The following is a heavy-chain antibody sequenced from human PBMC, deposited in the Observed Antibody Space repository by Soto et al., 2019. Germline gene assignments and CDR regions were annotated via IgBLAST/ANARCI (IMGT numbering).Heavy chain of an antibody. J-gene: IGHJ1*01. V-gene: IGHV5-51*01. CDR2: IYPGDSDT. CDR1: GYSFTRYW. Sequence: GASLKISCKGSGYSFTRYWIGWVRQMPGKGLEWMGIIYPGDSDTRYSPSFQGQVTISADKSISTAYLQWSSLKASDTAMYYCARLIAVAAHGYFQHWGQGTLVTVSS. D-gene: IGHD6-19*01. CDR3: ARLIAVAAHGYFQH.